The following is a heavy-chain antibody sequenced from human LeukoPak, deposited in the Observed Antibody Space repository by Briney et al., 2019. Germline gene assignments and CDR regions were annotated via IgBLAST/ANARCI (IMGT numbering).Heavy chain of an antibody. Sequence: PGRSLRLSCAASGFTFSSYAMHWVRQAPGKGLEWVAVMSYDGSNKYYADSVKGRFTISRDNSKNTLYLQMNSLRAEDTAVYYCARDRGSGWPYYYYGMDVWGQGTTVTVSS. CDR3: ARDRGSGWPYYYYGMDV. J-gene: IGHJ6*02. D-gene: IGHD6-19*01. V-gene: IGHV3-30*04. CDR1: GFTFSSYA. CDR2: MSYDGSNK.